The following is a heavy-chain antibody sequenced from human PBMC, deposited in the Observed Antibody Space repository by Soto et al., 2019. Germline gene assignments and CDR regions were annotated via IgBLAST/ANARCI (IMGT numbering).Heavy chain of an antibody. D-gene: IGHD5-18*01. CDR2: IYYSGST. CDR1: GGSISSGGYY. V-gene: IGHV4-31*03. CDR3: ARDGGEAAMVPAVFDY. J-gene: IGHJ4*02. Sequence: QVQLQESGPGLVKPSQTLSLTCTVSGGSISSGGYYWSWIRQHPGKGLEWIGYIYYSGSTFYNPSLKCRVTISVDTSKNQFSLKLSSVTAADTAVYYCARDGGEAAMVPAVFDYWGQGTLVTVSS.